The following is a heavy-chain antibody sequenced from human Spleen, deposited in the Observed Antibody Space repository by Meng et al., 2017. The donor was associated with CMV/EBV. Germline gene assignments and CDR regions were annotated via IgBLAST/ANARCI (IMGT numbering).Heavy chain of an antibody. J-gene: IGHJ6*02. D-gene: IGHD2-2*01. CDR2: IRYDGHNE. Sequence: GESLKISCAASGFTFNSYGIHWVRQAPGKGLEWVAFIRYDGHNEDYADSVKGRFTISRDNSKNTVSLLMNSLRVEDTAVYYCARANRYCSSTSCYESYYYYGMDVWGQGTTVTVSS. CDR1: GFTFNSYG. V-gene: IGHV3-30*02. CDR3: ARANRYCSSTSCYESYYYYGMDV.